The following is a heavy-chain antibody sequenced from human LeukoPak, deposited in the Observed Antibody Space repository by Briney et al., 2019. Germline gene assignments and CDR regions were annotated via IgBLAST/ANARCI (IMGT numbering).Heavy chain of an antibody. V-gene: IGHV4-59*08. Sequence: SETLSLTCTVSGGSISSYYWSWIRQPPGKGLEWIGYIYYSGSTNYNPSLKSRVTISVDTSKNQFSLKLSSVTAADTAVYYCATQGDWWDSFDYWGQGTLVTVSS. J-gene: IGHJ4*02. CDR3: ATQGDWWDSFDY. D-gene: IGHD2-8*02. CDR2: IYYSGST. CDR1: GGSISSYY.